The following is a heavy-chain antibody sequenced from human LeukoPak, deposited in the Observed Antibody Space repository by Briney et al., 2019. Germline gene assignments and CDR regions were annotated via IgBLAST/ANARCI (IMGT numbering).Heavy chain of an antibody. CDR2: INHSGST. D-gene: IGHD6-13*01. J-gene: IGHJ6*02. V-gene: IGHV4-34*01. CDR1: GGSFSGYY. Sequence: SETLSLTCAVYGGSFSGYYWSWIRQPPGKGLEWIGEINHSGSTNYNPSLKSRVTISVDTSKNQFSLKLSSVTAAGTAVYYCATIGDIAAAGHNYYYYGMDVWGQGTTVTVSS. CDR3: ATIGDIAAAGHNYYYYGMDV.